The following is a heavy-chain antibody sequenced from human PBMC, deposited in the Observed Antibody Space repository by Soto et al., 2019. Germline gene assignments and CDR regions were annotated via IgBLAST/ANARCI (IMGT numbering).Heavy chain of an antibody. CDR2: ISGSGGST. CDR3: AKDVIAWTTVTTVIDY. Sequence: GGSLRLSCAASGFTFSSYAMSWVRQAPGKGLEWVSAISGSGGSTYYADSVKGRFTISRDNSKNTLYLQMNSLRAEDTAVYYCAKDVIAWTTVTTVIDYWGQGTLVTVSS. CDR1: GFTFSSYA. D-gene: IGHD4-17*01. J-gene: IGHJ4*02. V-gene: IGHV3-23*01.